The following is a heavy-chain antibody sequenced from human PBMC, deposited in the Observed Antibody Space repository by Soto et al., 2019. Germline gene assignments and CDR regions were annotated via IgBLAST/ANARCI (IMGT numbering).Heavy chain of an antibody. CDR2: IYQSGST. D-gene: IGHD1-1*01. V-gene: IGHV4-30-2*01. CDR1: GGSLSSDGYS. J-gene: IGHJ4*02. CDR3: ARADWNHVLDY. Sequence: QLQLQESGSRLVRPSQTLSLTCAVSGGSLSSDGYSWNWIRQPPGKGLEWIGYIYQSGSTSYNPSLKRRVSISIDMSKKQFSLRLTSVTDADPAVYYCARADWNHVLDYWGQGTLISVSA.